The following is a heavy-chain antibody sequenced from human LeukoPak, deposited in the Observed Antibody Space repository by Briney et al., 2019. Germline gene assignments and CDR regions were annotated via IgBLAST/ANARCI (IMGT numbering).Heavy chain of an antibody. D-gene: IGHD3-10*01. V-gene: IGHV2-5*02. CDR1: GFSLSTSGVG. J-gene: IGHJ4*02. CDR2: IYWDDDK. Sequence: SGPTLVKPTQTLTLTCTFSGFSLSTSGVGVGWIRQPPGKALEWLALIYWDDDKRYSPSLRSRLTITKDTSKNQVVLTMTNMDPVDTATYYCVHSRYIPMVRGVTSPSRYFDYWGQGTLVTVSS. CDR3: VHSRYIPMVRGVTSPSRYFDY.